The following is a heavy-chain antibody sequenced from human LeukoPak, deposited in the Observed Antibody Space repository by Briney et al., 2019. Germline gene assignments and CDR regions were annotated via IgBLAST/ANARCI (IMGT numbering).Heavy chain of an antibody. CDR1: GGSFSGYY. V-gene: IGHV4-34*01. CDR2: INRSGST. J-gene: IGHJ4*02. Sequence: SETLSLTCAVYGGSFSGYYWSWIRQPPGKGLEWIGEINRSGSTNYNPSLKSRVTISVDTSKNQFSLKLSSVTAADTAVYYCAREWAYSYRRAYYFDYWGQGTLVTVSS. D-gene: IGHD5-18*01. CDR3: AREWAYSYRRAYYFDY.